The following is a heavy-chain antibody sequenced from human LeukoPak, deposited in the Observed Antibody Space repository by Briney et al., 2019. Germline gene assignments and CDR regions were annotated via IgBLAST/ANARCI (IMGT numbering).Heavy chain of an antibody. Sequence: SVKVSCKASGGTFSSYAISWVRQAPGQGLEWMGRIIPILGIANYAQKFQGRVTITADKSTSTAYMELSRLRSDDTAVYYCAVCGGNCYTEYFQHWGQGTLVTVSS. CDR1: GGTFSSYA. D-gene: IGHD2-21*02. J-gene: IGHJ1*01. CDR3: AVCGGNCYTEYFQH. CDR2: IIPILGIA. V-gene: IGHV1-69*04.